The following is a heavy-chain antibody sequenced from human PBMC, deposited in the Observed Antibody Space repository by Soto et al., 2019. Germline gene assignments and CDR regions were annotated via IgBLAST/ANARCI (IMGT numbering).Heavy chain of an antibody. CDR1: GFTFNSYA. J-gene: IGHJ4*02. CDR3: AKEDLERDYFDY. Sequence: EVQLLESGGGLVQPGGSLRLSCAASGFTFNSYAMSWVRQAPGKGLEWVSAIKGRFTISRDNSKNTLYLQMNSLRAEDTAVYYCAKEDLERDYFDYWGQGTLVTVSS. V-gene: IGHV3-23*01. D-gene: IGHD1-1*01. CDR2: I.